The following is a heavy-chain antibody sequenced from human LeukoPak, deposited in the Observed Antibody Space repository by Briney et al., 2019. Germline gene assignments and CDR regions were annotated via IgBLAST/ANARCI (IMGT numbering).Heavy chain of an antibody. D-gene: IGHD2-2*01. Sequence: GRSLRLSSAASGFTFSSYGMHWVRQAPGKGLEWVAVIWYDGSNKYYADSVKGRFTISRDNSKNTLYLQMNSLRAEDTAVYYCARGGDIVVVPPASHAFDIWGQGTMVTVSS. V-gene: IGHV3-33*01. CDR1: GFTFSSYG. J-gene: IGHJ3*02. CDR3: ARGGDIVVVPPASHAFDI. CDR2: IWYDGSNK.